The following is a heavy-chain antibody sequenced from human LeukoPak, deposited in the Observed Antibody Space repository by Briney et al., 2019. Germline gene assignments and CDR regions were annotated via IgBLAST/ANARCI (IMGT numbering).Heavy chain of an antibody. CDR1: GGIFSSYA. D-gene: IGHD6-19*01. CDR3: ARGLGSGWYFSGWFVDAFDI. Sequence: ASVKVSCKASGGIFSSYAISWVRQAPGQGLEWMGWMNPNSGNTGYAQKFQGRVTMTRNTSISTAYMELSSLRSEDTAVYYCARGLGSGWYFSGWFVDAFDIWGQGTMVTVSS. J-gene: IGHJ3*02. CDR2: MNPNSGNT. V-gene: IGHV1-8*02.